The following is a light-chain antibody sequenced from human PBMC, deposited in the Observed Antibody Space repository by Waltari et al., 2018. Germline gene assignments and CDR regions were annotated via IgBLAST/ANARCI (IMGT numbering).Light chain of an antibody. CDR3: STYSPSGTPYV. CDR2: YVS. CDR1: SGDIGRHNF. Sequence: QSALTQPASVSGSPGQSITISCTGTSGDIGRHNFVSWYQQHPGKATRLMIFYVSNRPSGVSDRFSGSKSGNAAALTISGRQAEDEADYYCSTYSPSGTPYVFGPGTEVTVL. V-gene: IGLV2-14*03. J-gene: IGLJ1*01.